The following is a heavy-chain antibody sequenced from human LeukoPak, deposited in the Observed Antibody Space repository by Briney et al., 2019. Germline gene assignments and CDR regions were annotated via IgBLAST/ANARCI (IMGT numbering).Heavy chain of an antibody. CDR1: GFTFSDHY. J-gene: IGHJ4*02. CDR2: TRNKPNSYIT. Sequence: GGSLRLSCAASGFTFSDHYMDWVRQAPGKGLEWVGRTRNKPNSYITEYAASVKGRFTISRDDSKNSLYLQMNSLKTEDTAVYYCARELCSGGRCSLIFDYWGQGTLVTVSA. V-gene: IGHV3-72*01. D-gene: IGHD2-15*01. CDR3: ARELCSGGRCSLIFDY.